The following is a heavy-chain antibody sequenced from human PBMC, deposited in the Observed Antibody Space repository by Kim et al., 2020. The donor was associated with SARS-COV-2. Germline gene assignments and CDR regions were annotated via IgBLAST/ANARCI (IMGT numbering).Heavy chain of an antibody. V-gene: IGHV3-30*18. CDR2: ISYDGSNN. D-gene: IGHD2-21*02. J-gene: IGHJ6*02. Sequence: GGSLRLSCAASGFTFSSYGMHWVRQAPGKGLEWVAVISYDGSNNYYADSVKGRFTISRDNSKNTLYLQMNSLRAEDTAVYYCAKDPSGNSLIFYYYYGMDVWGQGTTVTVSS. CDR1: GFTFSSYG. CDR3: AKDPSGNSLIFYYYYGMDV.